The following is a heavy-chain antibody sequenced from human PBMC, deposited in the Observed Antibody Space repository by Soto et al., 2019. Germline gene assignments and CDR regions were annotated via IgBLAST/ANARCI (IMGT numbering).Heavy chain of an antibody. J-gene: IGHJ6*02. D-gene: IGHD6-19*01. CDR2: TNHNGST. CDR3: GSGRGYSNACGSYYSGMDV. Sequence: PSETLSLTCAIYGGSFSNYYWNWIRQPPGKGLEWMGKTNHNGSTNYSPSLKSRLTISVDTSKNQFSLKLISVTAADTAVYFCGSGRGYSNACGSYYSGMDVWGQGT. V-gene: IGHV4-34*01. CDR1: GGSFSNYY.